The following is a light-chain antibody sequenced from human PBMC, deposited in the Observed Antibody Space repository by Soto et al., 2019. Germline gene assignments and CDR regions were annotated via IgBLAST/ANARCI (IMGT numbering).Light chain of an antibody. Sequence: EVVLTQSPGTLSLSPGERATLSCRASQSVSSSYLAWYQQKPGQAPRLLIYGASSRATGIPDRFSGSGSGTDFTLTISRLEPEDFAVYYCHHYETFGQGTKVEVK. J-gene: IGKJ1*01. CDR2: GAS. V-gene: IGKV3-20*01. CDR3: HHYET. CDR1: QSVSSSY.